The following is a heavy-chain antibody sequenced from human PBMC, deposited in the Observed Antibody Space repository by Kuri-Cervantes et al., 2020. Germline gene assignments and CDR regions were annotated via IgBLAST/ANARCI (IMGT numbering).Heavy chain of an antibody. V-gene: IGHV1-8*01. CDR1: EYTFTSYN. Sequence: ASVKVSCKAFEYTFTSYNIHWVRQATGQGLEWMGWMNPNSGNRVSAQKFQGRLSMTRNTSISTAYMELSSLTSEDTAVYFCARGAVLDFWSGHYVNWFDPWGQGTLVTDSS. J-gene: IGHJ5*02. CDR3: ARGAVLDFWSGHYVNWFDP. D-gene: IGHD3-3*01. CDR2: MNPNSGNR.